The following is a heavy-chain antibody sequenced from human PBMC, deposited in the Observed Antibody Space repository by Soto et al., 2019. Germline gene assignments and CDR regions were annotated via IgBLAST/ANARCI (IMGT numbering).Heavy chain of an antibody. J-gene: IGHJ4*02. CDR3: ARDSDSSGYYQTAFDY. CDR2: ISSSSSYI. D-gene: IGHD3-22*01. V-gene: IGHV3-21*01. Sequence: GGSLRLSCAASGFTFSSYSMNWVRQAPGKGLEWVSSISSSSSYIYYADSVKGRFTISRDNAKNSLFLQMNSLRAEDTAVYYCARDSDSSGYYQTAFDYWGRGTLVTVSS. CDR1: GFTFSSYS.